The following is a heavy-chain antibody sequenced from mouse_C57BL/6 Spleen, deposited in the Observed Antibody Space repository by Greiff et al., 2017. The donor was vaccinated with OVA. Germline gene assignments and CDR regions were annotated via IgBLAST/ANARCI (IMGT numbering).Heavy chain of an antibody. CDR1: GFTFSSYG. J-gene: IGHJ4*01. D-gene: IGHD1-1*01. CDR2: ISSGGSYT. V-gene: IGHV5-6*01. CDR3: ARHDGSSYRYYAMDY. Sequence: EVMLVESGGDLVKPGGSLKLSCAASGFTFSSYGMSWVRQTPDKRLEWVATISSGGSYTYYPDSVKGRFTISRDNAKNTLYLQMSSLKSEDTAMYYCARHDGSSYRYYAMDYWGQGTSVTVSS.